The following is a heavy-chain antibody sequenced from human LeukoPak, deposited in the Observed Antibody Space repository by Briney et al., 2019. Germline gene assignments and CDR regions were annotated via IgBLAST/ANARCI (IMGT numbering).Heavy chain of an antibody. CDR1: GFTFSSSA. CDR3: AKYRWELLHRYFDY. D-gene: IGHD1-26*01. J-gene: IGHJ4*02. CDR2: IGGSGSSA. Sequence: AGGSLRLSCAASGFTFSSSAMSWVRQAPGKGLEWVSAIGGSGSSAYYADSVRGRFTISRDNSKNTLYLQMNSLRAEDTAVYYCAKYRWELLHRYFDYWGQGTLVTVS. V-gene: IGHV3-23*01.